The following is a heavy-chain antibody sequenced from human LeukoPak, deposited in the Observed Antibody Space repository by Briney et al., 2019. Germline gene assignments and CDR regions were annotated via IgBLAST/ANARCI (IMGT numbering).Heavy chain of an antibody. D-gene: IGHD2-2*01. CDR2: ISGSGGST. V-gene: IGHV3-23*01. J-gene: IGHJ1*01. Sequence: GGSLRLSCAASGFTSSSYAMSWVRQAPGKGLEWVSAISGSGGSTYYADSVKGRFTISRDNSKNTLYLQMNSLRAEDTAVYYCAKGPMLGYCSSTSCLEYFQHWGQGTLVTVSS. CDR3: AKGPMLGYCSSTSCLEYFQH. CDR1: GFTSSSYA.